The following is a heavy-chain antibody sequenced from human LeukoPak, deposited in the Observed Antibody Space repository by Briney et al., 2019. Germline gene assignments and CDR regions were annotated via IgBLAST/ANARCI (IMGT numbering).Heavy chain of an antibody. CDR1: GFTFSSYG. V-gene: IGHV3-30*18. CDR2: VSYDGSKK. CDR3: AKGGVSDSGSWYGDYFDY. Sequence: PGRSLRLSCAASGFTFSSYGMHWVRQAPGKGLEWVAVVSYDGSKKDYPDSVKGRFTISRDNSKNMLYLQMNSLRAEDTAVYYCAKGGVSDSGSWYGDYFDYWGQGTLVTVSS. D-gene: IGHD6-13*01. J-gene: IGHJ4*02.